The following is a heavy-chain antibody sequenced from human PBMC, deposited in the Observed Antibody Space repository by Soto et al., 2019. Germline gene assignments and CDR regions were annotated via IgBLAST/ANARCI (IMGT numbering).Heavy chain of an antibody. V-gene: IGHV1-69*06. Sequence: SVEVSCKXSGGTFSSYAISWVRQAPGQGLEWMGGIIPIFGTANYAQKFQGRVTITADKSTSTAYMELSSLRSEDTAVYYCAICRGYSYAWLDYWGQGTLVTVSS. D-gene: IGHD5-18*01. CDR3: AICRGYSYAWLDY. CDR1: GGTFSSYA. J-gene: IGHJ4*02. CDR2: IIPIFGTA.